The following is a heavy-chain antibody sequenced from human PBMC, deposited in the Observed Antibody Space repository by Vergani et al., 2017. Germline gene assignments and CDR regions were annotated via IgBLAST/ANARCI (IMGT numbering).Heavy chain of an antibody. CDR2: ISYDGSNK. CDR1: GFTFSSYA. V-gene: IGHV3-30-3*01. D-gene: IGHD3-3*01. Sequence: QVQLVESGGGVVQPGRSLRLSCAASGFTFSSYAMHWVRQAPGKGLEWVAVISYDGSNKYYADSVKGRFTISRDNAKNSLYLQMNSLRAEDTAVYYCARDPNYDFWSGYYTEYYYYGMDVWGQGTTVTVSS. J-gene: IGHJ6*02. CDR3: ARDPNYDFWSGYYTEYYYYGMDV.